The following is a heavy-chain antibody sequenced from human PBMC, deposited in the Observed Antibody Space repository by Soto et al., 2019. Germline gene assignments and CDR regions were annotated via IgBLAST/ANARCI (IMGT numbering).Heavy chain of an antibody. J-gene: IGHJ5*02. CDR1: GGSISSSSYY. CDR3: ARGIKYGDYSRWFAP. Sequence: SETLSLTCSVSGGSISSSSYYWGWIRQPPGKGLEWIGSIYYSGSTYYNPSLKSRVTMTRDTSMSTAYMELSSLRSEDTAVYYCARGIKYGDYSRWFAPWGPGTLVTVSS. V-gene: IGHV4-39*02. CDR2: IYYSGST. D-gene: IGHD4-17*01.